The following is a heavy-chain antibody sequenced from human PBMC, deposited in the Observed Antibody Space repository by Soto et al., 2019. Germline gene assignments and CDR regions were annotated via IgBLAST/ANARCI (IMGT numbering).Heavy chain of an antibody. V-gene: IGHV3-33*01. CDR3: LTQRPGVDTALAY. CDR2: IWNDGSNE. CDR1: GFSFSTYG. J-gene: IGHJ4*02. D-gene: IGHD5-18*01. Sequence: HPGGSLRLSCAASGFSFSTYGMHWVRKAPGKGLEWVAVIWNDGSNEYYADSVKGRFTISRNNSKNTLYLQMNSLRAEDTAVYYCLTQRPGVDTALAYWGQGTLVTVSS.